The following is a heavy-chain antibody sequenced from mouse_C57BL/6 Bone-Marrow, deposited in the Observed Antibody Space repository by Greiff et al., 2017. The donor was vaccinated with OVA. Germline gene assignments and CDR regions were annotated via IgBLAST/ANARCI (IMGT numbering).Heavy chain of an antibody. CDR1: GYTFTSYW. D-gene: IGHD1-1*01. J-gene: IGHJ2*01. CDR2: IDPSDSYT. V-gene: IGHV1-50*01. CDR3: ARYHYGSSYDY. Sequence: QVQLQQPGAELVKPGASVKLSCKASGYTFTSYWMQWVKQRPGQGLEWIGEIDPSDSYTNYNQKFKGKATLTVDTSSSTAYMQLSSLTSEDSAVYYCARYHYGSSYDYWGKGTTLTVSS.